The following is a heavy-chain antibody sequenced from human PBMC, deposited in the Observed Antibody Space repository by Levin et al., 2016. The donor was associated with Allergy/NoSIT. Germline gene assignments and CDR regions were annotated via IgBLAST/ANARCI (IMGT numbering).Heavy chain of an antibody. CDR2: ISYDGSNK. V-gene: IGHV3-30*04. Sequence: WIRQPPGKGLEWVAVISYDGSNKYYADSVKGRFTISRDNSKNTLYLQMNSLRAEDTAVYYCARDRGGLSAFDIWGQGTMVTVSS. CDR3: ARDRGGLSAFDI. D-gene: IGHD3-16*01. J-gene: IGHJ3*02.